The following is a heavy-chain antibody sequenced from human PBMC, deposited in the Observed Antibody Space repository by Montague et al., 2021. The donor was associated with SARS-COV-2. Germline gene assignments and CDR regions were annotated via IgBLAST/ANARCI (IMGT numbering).Heavy chain of an antibody. V-gene: IGHV4-4*02. D-gene: IGHD6-19*01. CDR2: IYHSGST. CDR3: ARESSGCFFRRCSRYGMDV. J-gene: IGHJ6*02. CDR1: GGSISSSNW. Sequence: SETLSLTCAVSGGSISSSNWWSWVRQPPGKGLEWIGEIYHSGSTNYNPSLKCRVTISVDKSKNQFSLKLSSVTAADTAVYYCARESSGCFFRRCSRYGMDVWGQGTTVTVSS.